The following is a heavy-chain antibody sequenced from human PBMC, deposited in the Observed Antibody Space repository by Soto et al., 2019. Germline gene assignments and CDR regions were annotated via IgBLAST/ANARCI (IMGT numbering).Heavy chain of an antibody. CDR1: GGSISSGGYS. J-gene: IGHJ4*02. CDR3: ARVQGIRLGYIGYASGPSDY. V-gene: IGHV4-30-2*01. Sequence: TLSLTCAVSGGSISSGGYSWSWIRQPPGKGLEWIGYIYHSGSTYYNPSLKSRVTISVDRSKNQFSLKLSSVTAADTAVYYCARVQGIRLGYIGYASGPSDYWGQATMVTV. CDR2: IYHSGST. D-gene: IGHD5-12*01.